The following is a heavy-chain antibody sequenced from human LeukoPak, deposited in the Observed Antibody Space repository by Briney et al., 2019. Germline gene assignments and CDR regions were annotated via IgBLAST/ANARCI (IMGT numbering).Heavy chain of an antibody. Sequence: GESLKISCKGSGYSITAYWIGWVRQMPGKALEWMGIIYPGDSDTRYSPSFQGQVSISADKSISTAYLQWSSLKASDTAMYYCARGLSRVSAMYFDYWGQGTLVTVSS. D-gene: IGHD2-2*01. J-gene: IGHJ4*02. V-gene: IGHV5-51*01. CDR1: GYSITAYW. CDR3: ARGLSRVSAMYFDY. CDR2: IYPGDSDT.